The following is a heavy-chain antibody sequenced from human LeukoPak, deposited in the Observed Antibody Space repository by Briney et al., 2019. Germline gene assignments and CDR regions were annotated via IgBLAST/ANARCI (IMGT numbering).Heavy chain of an antibody. CDR2: IKQDGSEK. CDR3: ARGYYYDSRGFYADH. CDR1: GLTFSSYW. D-gene: IGHD3-22*01. J-gene: IGHJ4*02. Sequence: GGSLRLSCAASGLTFSSYWMSWVRQAPGKGPEWVANIKQDGSEKYYVDSVKGRFTISRDNAKNSLYLQMISLRADDTAVYYFARGYYYDSRGFYADHWGQGTLVTVSS. V-gene: IGHV3-7*04.